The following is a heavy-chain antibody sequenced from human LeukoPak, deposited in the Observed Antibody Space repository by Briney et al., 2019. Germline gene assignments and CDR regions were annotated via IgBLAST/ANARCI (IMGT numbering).Heavy chain of an antibody. CDR1: GGSFSGYY. CDR3: ARGPESPVEMATIARLFDP. D-gene: IGHD5-24*01. J-gene: IGHJ5*02. CDR2: INHSGST. V-gene: IGHV4-34*01. Sequence: SETLSLTCAVYGGSFSGYYWSWIRQPPGKGLEWIGEINHSGSTNYNPSLKSRVTISVDTSKNQFPLKLSSVTAADTAVYYCARGPESPVEMATIARLFDPWGQGTLVTVSS.